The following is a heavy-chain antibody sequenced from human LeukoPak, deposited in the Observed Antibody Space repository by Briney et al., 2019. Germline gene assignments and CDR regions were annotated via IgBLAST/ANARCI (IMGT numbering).Heavy chain of an antibody. J-gene: IGHJ4*02. CDR1: GFTFSSYG. D-gene: IGHD7-27*01. Sequence: PGGSLRLSCAASGFTFSSYGMHWVRQAPGKGLGWVAVISYDGSNKYYGDSVKGRFTISRDNSKNTLYLQMNSLRDEDTAVYYCARDRPNWGIDYWGQGTLVTVSS. V-gene: IGHV3-30*03. CDR3: ARDRPNWGIDY. CDR2: ISYDGSNK.